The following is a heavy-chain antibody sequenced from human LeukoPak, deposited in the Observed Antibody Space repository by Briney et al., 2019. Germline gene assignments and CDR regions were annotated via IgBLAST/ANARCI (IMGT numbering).Heavy chain of an antibody. CDR1: GGSFSGYY. Sequence: SETLSLTCAVYGGSFSGYYWSWIRQPPGKGLEWIGEINHSGSTNYNPSLKSRVTMSVDTSKNQFSLKLSSVTAADTAVYYCARAPPQDTAMVRSYYYYYMDVWGKGTTVTISS. D-gene: IGHD5-18*01. V-gene: IGHV4-34*01. CDR3: ARAPPQDTAMVRSYYYYYMDV. J-gene: IGHJ6*03. CDR2: INHSGST.